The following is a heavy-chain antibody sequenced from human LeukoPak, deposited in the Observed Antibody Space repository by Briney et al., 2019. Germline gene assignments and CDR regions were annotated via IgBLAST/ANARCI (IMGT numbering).Heavy chain of an antibody. V-gene: IGHV3-33*01. D-gene: IGHD1-1*01. J-gene: IGHJ4*02. CDR1: GFTFPIYD. CDR3: ARVVELDY. CDR2: IWADGSKK. Sequence: PGGSLRLSCAASGFTFPIYDMHWVRQAPGKGLEWVALIWADGSKKYYQDSVKGRFTISRDNSNNALYLQISSLGAEDTAVYYCARVVELDYWGQGTLVTVSS.